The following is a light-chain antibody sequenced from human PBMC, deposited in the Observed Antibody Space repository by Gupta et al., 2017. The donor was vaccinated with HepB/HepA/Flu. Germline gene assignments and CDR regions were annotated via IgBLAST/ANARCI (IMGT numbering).Light chain of an antibody. CDR2: TNN. CDR3: AAWDDSLIGVV. V-gene: IGLV1-44*01. CDR1: SSNIATNT. J-gene: IGLJ3*02. Sequence: QSVLTQPPSASGTPGQRVTISWYGSSSNIATNTVNWYQQVPGMAPKLLISTNNQRPSGVPDRFSGSKSGTAASLAITGLQSEDEADYYCAAWDDSLIGVVFGGGTKLTVL.